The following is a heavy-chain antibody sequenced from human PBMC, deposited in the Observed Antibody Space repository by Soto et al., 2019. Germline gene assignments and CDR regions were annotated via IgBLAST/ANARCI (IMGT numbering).Heavy chain of an antibody. Sequence: EVQLVESGGGLFQPGGSLRLSCAASGFTFSSCWMTWVRQAPGKGLEWVANIKQDGSEKYYVDSVKGRFTISRDNAKRSLYLQMNSRRAADTAVFYCASAWKVGPTGSYSYSGMDVWGQGTTVTVSS. CDR1: GFTFSSCW. CDR3: ASAWKVGPTGSYSYSGMDV. J-gene: IGHJ6*02. V-gene: IGHV3-7*01. CDR2: IKQDGSEK. D-gene: IGHD1-26*01.